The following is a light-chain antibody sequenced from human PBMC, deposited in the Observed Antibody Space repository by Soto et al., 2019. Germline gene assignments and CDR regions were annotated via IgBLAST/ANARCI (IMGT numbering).Light chain of an antibody. J-gene: IGKJ4*01. Sequence: EIVMTQSPATLSVSPGETSTLSCRSRQSDSSGLGWYQQKPRRAPRLLIYGASTRATGIPVWFSGSGSGTEFTLAIRSLQSEDLAVYYCQQYNNWPPLTFGGGTKVDIK. CDR2: GAS. CDR3: QQYNNWPPLT. V-gene: IGKV3-15*01. CDR1: QSDSSG.